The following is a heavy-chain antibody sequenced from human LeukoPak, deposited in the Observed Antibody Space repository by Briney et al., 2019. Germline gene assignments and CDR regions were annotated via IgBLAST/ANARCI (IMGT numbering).Heavy chain of an antibody. J-gene: IGHJ4*02. D-gene: IGHD2-2*02. CDR1: GFTFRNRW. Sequence: GGSLRLSCEGSGFTFRNRWATWVRQAPGKGLEWVATTGQYGHDNYYVDSVRGRFTISRDNAKISLYLQMNSLRAEDTAVYYCAARGDIVVVPAAIAVDYWGQGTLVTVSS. V-gene: IGHV3-7*01. CDR2: TGQYGHDN. CDR3: AARGDIVVVPAAIAVDY.